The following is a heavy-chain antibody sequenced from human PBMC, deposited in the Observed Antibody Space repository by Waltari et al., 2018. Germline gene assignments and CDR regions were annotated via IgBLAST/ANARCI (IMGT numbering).Heavy chain of an antibody. CDR3: ARDHTIYGDYSSDL. D-gene: IGHD4-17*01. J-gene: IGHJ4*02. Sequence: QVQLVQSGSEVKKPGASVKVSCKASGYAFNHDAINWVRQAPGQGLQWMGWINTDTGHPTYAPGFTGRFVFSLDTSVTTTFLQISDLRAEDTAVYFCARDHTIYGDYSSDLWGQGALVTVSS. CDR1: GYAFNHDA. V-gene: IGHV7-4-1*02. CDR2: INTDTGHP.